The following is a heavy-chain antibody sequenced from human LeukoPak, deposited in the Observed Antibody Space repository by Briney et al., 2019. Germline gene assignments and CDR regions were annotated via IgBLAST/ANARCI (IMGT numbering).Heavy chain of an antibody. CDR2: IYYSGST. CDR1: GGSISSYY. Sequence: NPSETLSLTCTVSGGSISSYYWSWIRQPPGKGLEWIGSIYYSGSTYYNPSLKSRVTISVDTSKNQFSLKLSSVTAADTAVYYCARHRRGVQLWQQVDYWGQGTLVTVSS. CDR3: ARHRRGVQLWQQVDY. V-gene: IGHV4-39*01. J-gene: IGHJ4*02. D-gene: IGHD5-18*01.